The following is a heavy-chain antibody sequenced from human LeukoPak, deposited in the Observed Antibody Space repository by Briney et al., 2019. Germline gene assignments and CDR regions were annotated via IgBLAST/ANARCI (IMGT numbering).Heavy chain of an antibody. CDR1: GFTFSSYS. CDR3: ARDSSLSGYSYGYAYYYYYYYMDV. Sequence: PGGSLRLSCAASGFTFSSYSMNWVRQAPGKGLEWVSSISSSSSYIYYADSVKGRFTISRDNAKNSLYLQMNSLRAEDTAVYYCARDSSLSGYSYGYAYYYYYYYMDVWGKGTMVTVSS. D-gene: IGHD5-18*01. V-gene: IGHV3-21*01. CDR2: ISSSSSYI. J-gene: IGHJ6*03.